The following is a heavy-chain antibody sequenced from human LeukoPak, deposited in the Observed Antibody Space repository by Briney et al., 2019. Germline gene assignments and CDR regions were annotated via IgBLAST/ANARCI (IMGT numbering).Heavy chain of an antibody. Sequence: GASVKVSCKASGGSFSSYTISWVRQAPGQGLEWVGRIIPILGIANYAQKFQSRDTITADKSTSTAYMELSSLRSEETAVYYCASEYEFYGMDVWGQGTTVTVSS. V-gene: IGHV1-69*02. J-gene: IGHJ6*02. CDR3: ASEYEFYGMDV. D-gene: IGHD3-3*01. CDR2: IIPILGIA. CDR1: GGSFSSYT.